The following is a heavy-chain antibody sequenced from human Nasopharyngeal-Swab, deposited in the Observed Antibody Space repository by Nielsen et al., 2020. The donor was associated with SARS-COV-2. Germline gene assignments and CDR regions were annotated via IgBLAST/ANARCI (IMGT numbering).Heavy chain of an antibody. CDR1: GGSISSYY. J-gene: IGHJ6*02. CDR3: ARAGCSGCYYYYYGMDV. Sequence: SETLSLTCTVSGGSISSYYWSWIRQPPGKGLEWIGYIYYSGSTNYNPSLKSRVTISVDTSKNQFSLKLSSVTAADTAVYYCARAGCSGCYYYYYGMDVWGQGTTVTVSS. V-gene: IGHV4-59*01. CDR2: IYYSGST. D-gene: IGHD6-19*01.